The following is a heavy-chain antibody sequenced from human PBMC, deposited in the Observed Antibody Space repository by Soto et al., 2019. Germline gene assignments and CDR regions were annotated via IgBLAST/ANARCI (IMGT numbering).Heavy chain of an antibody. J-gene: IGHJ4*02. CDR3: ARGWNDFPH. CDR2: IIPISGRA. Sequence: SVKVSCKASGGTFSNYVISWVRQAPGQGLECMGGIIPISGRANYAQKLQGRLTITADESTSTVYLELSSLRSDDTAVYYCARGWNDFPHWGQGTMVTVYS. D-gene: IGHD1-1*01. V-gene: IGHV1-69*13. CDR1: GGTFSNYV.